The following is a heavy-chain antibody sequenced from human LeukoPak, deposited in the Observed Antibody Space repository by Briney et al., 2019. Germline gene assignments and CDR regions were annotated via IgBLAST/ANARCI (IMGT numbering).Heavy chain of an antibody. CDR2: IYYSGST. CDR1: GGSISSGGYY. J-gene: IGHJ4*02. CDR3: ARDRAVTIFDY. Sequence: SETLSLTCTVSGGSISSGGYYWSWIRQHPGKGLEWIGYIYYSGSTYYNPSLKSRVTISVDTSKNQFSLKLSSVTAADTAVYYCARDRAVTIFDYWGQGTLVTVSS. V-gene: IGHV4-31*03. D-gene: IGHD4-11*01.